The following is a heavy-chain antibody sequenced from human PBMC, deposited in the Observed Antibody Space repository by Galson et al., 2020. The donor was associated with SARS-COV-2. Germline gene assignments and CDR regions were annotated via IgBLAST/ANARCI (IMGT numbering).Heavy chain of an antibody. D-gene: IGHD3-3*01. CDR3: ARRRGPEWGAYFCALAV. J-gene: IGHJ6*02. Sequence: GESLKISCQGSGYSFTNYWIAWVRQMPGEGLEWMGIIFPGDSNIRYNPSFQGQVTISADKSNSTAYLQWSSLEASDTAMYYCARRRGPEWGAYFCALAVWGQGTSVTVSS. V-gene: IGHV5-51*01. CDR1: GYSFTNYW. CDR2: IFPGDSNI.